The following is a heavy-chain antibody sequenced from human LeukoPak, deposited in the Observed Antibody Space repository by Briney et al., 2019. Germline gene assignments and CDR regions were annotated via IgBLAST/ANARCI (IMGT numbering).Heavy chain of an antibody. CDR2: IYYTGST. Sequence: SETLSLTSTVPGGSIISTREYCGWIRQPPGKGLEWIGSIYYTGSTYYNPSLKSRVTISVDTSKNEFSLKLSSVTAADTAVYYCASLVVVASTRNSDYCGQGNLVTVSS. V-gene: IGHV4-39*01. CDR1: GGSIISTREY. CDR3: ASLVVVASTRNSDY. J-gene: IGHJ4*02. D-gene: IGHD3-22*01.